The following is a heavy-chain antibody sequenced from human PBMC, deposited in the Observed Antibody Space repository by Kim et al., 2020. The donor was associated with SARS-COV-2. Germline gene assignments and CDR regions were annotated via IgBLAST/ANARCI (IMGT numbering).Heavy chain of an antibody. CDR1: GGSISSYY. V-gene: IGHV4-59*13. Sequence: SETLSLTCTVSGGSISSYYWSWIRQPPGKGLEWIGYIYYSGSTNYNPSLKSRVTISVDTSKNQFSLKLSSVTAADTAVYYCARGYSSSFVYYYYGMDVWGQGTTVTVSS. CDR3: ARGYSSSFVYYYYGMDV. CDR2: IYYSGST. D-gene: IGHD6-6*01. J-gene: IGHJ6*02.